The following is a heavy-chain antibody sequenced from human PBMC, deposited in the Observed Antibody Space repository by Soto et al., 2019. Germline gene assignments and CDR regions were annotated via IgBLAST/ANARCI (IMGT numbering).Heavy chain of an antibody. CDR2: IYYSGST. Sequence: SETLSLTCTVSGGSISSGGYYWSWIRQHPGKGLEWIGYIYYSGSTYYNPSLKSRVTISVDTSKNQFSLKLSSVTAADTAVYYCARDYYDSSGYYMITWGQGTLVTVSS. V-gene: IGHV4-31*03. CDR3: ARDYYDSSGYYMIT. D-gene: IGHD3-22*01. CDR1: GGSISSGGYY. J-gene: IGHJ5*02.